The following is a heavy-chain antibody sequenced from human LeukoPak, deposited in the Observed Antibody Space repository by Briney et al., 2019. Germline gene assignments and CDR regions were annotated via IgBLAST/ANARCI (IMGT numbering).Heavy chain of an antibody. D-gene: IGHD2-15*01. V-gene: IGHV3-7*01. CDR2: IKPDGNER. Sequence: GSLRLSCAASGFTFSNHWMTWVRQAPGKGLEWVGNIKPDGNERHYVDSVKGRFTISRDNAENSLYLQMDSLSVEDTAIYYCARDTLAVVAVFDYWGQGTLVTVSS. CDR1: GFTFSNHW. CDR3: ARDTLAVVAVFDY. J-gene: IGHJ4*02.